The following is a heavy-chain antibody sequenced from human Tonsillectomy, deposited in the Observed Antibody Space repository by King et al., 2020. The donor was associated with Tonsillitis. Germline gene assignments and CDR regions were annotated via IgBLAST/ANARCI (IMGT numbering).Heavy chain of an antibody. J-gene: IGHJ5*02. Sequence: VQLVESGGGLVQPGGSLRLSCAASGFTFSSYWVHWVRQAPGKGPVWVSRINSDGSETRYADFVKGRFTISRDNAKNTLYLQMNSLRDEDTAMYYCSRGPSGGWPGYGFDPWGQGTLVTVSS. D-gene: IGHD6-19*01. CDR1: GFTFSSYW. CDR3: SRGPSGGWPGYGFDP. CDR2: INSDGSET. V-gene: IGHV3-74*02.